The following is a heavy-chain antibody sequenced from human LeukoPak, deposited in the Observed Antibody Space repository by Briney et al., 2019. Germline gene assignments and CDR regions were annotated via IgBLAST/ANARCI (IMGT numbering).Heavy chain of an antibody. V-gene: IGHV3-21*01. D-gene: IGHD3-22*01. CDR3: ARDPNLGYYDSSGYYDY. CDR1: GFTFSSYS. J-gene: IGHJ4*02. CDR2: ISSSSSYI. Sequence: PGGSLRLSCAASGFTFSSYSMNWVRQAPGKGLEWVSSISSSSSYIYYADSVKGRFTISRDNAKNSLYLQMNSLRAEDTAVYCCARDPNLGYYDSSGYYDYWGQGTLVTVSS.